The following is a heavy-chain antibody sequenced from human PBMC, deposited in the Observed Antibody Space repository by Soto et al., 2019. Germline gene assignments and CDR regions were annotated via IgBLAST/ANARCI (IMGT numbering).Heavy chain of an antibody. Sequence: QVQLQESGPGLVKPSQTLSLTCTVSGGSISSGDYYWSWIRQPPGKGLEWIGYIYYSGSTYYNPSLKSRVTISVDTSKNQFSLKLSSVTAADTAVYYCAREGGNHYYDSSGFFDIWGQGTMVTVSS. V-gene: IGHV4-30-4*01. CDR1: GGSISSGDYY. J-gene: IGHJ3*02. CDR3: AREGGNHYYDSSGFFDI. CDR2: IYYSGST. D-gene: IGHD3-22*01.